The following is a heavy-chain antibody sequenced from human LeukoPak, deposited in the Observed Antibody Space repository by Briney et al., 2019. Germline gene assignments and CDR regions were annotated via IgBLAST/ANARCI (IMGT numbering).Heavy chain of an antibody. CDR1: GYSFTTYW. CDR3: GRHLHGDLYFDY. Sequence: GESLKISCKGSGYSFTTYWNGWVRQMPGKGLEWMGIIYPGDSDTRYSPSFQGQVTISADKSISTAYLQWSSLSASDTAMYYCGRHLHGDLYFDYWGQGTLVTVSS. J-gene: IGHJ4*02. D-gene: IGHD4-17*01. CDR2: IYPGDSDT. V-gene: IGHV5-51*01.